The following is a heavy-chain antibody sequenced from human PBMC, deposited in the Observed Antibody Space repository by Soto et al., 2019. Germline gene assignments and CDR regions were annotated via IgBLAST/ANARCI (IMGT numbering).Heavy chain of an antibody. D-gene: IGHD3-9*01. Sequence: PSETLSLTCVVSGGSFSNFYYNWIRQSPGKGLEWIGEINHSGNNNYSPSLKSRVTMSLDTSKNQFSLKLTSVTAADTAVYYCARGGSNDWQVAFDIWGQGTMVTVSS. V-gene: IGHV4-34*01. J-gene: IGHJ3*02. CDR1: GGSFSNFY. CDR3: ARGGSNDWQVAFDI. CDR2: INHSGNN.